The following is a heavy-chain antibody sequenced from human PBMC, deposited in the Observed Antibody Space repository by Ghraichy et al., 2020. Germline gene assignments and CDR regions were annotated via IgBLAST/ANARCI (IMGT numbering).Heavy chain of an antibody. V-gene: IGHV3-11*06. J-gene: IGHJ5*02. D-gene: IGHD1-7*01. CDR2: ISRNGRDT. CDR3: VREGQELGKSGFDL. CDR1: GFRFRDHY. Sequence: LSLTCATSGFRFRDHYMSWIRRAPGKGLEWVSLISRNGRDTNYADSVRGRFTISRDNAKNSLYLQLNTLRVEDTAVYYCVREGQELGKSGFDLWGQGTLVTVSS.